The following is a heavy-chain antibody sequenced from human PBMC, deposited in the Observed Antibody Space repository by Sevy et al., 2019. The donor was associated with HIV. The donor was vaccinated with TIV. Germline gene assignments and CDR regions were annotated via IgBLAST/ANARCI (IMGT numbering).Heavy chain of an antibody. CDR3: AKWCTLIVVVTPSWYFDL. Sequence: GGSLRLSCAASGVTFSNYAMNWVRQAPGKGLEWVSTITGSGGTTYYADSVKGRFTISRDNSKNTLYLQINSLRAEDTAVYYCAKWCTLIVVVTPSWYFDLWGRGTLVTVSS. V-gene: IGHV3-23*01. J-gene: IGHJ2*01. CDR2: ITGSGGTT. D-gene: IGHD3-22*01. CDR1: GVTFSNYA.